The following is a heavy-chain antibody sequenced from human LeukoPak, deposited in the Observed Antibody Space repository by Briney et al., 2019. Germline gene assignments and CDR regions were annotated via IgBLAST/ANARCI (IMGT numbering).Heavy chain of an antibody. CDR3: TRHVSAAMAN. CDR2: IRSKANSYAT. J-gene: IGHJ4*02. Sequence: GGSLRLSCAASGFTFSYYSMSWVRQAPGKGLEWVGRIRSKANSYATAYAASVKGRFTISRDDSKNTAYLQMNRLKTEDTAVYYCTRHVSAAMANWGQGTLVTVSS. CDR1: GFTFSYYS. D-gene: IGHD6-25*01. V-gene: IGHV3-73*01.